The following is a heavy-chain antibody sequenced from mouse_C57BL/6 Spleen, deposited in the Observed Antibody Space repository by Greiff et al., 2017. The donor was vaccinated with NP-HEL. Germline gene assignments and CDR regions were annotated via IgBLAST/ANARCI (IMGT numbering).Heavy chain of an antibody. D-gene: IGHD4-1*01. CDR1: GYAFSSYW. CDR3: ARYWDPYAMDY. V-gene: IGHV1-80*01. Sequence: QVQLQQSGAELVKPGASVKISCKASGYAFSSYWMNWVKQRPGKGLEWIGQMYPGDGDTNYNGKFKGKATLTADKSSSTAYMQLSSLTSEDSAVYFCARYWDPYAMDYWGQGTSVTVSS. CDR2: MYPGDGDT. J-gene: IGHJ4*01.